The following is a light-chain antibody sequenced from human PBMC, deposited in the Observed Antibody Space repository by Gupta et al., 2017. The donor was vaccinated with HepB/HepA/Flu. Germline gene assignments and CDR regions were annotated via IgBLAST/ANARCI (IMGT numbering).Light chain of an antibody. CDR1: QSVGSC. CDR3: QHCNNWPLS. V-gene: IGKV3-15*01. J-gene: IGKJ4*01. Sequence: EIVMTQSPVTLSVSPGERATLSCRASQSVGSCLVWYQQKPGQAPRLLIYDASTRATGIPARFSGSGSGTEFTLTISSLQSEDFAVYYCQHCNNWPLSFGGGTKVEIK. CDR2: DAS.